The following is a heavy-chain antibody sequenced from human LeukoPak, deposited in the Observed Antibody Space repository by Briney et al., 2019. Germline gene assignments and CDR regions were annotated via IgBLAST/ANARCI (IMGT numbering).Heavy chain of an antibody. CDR3: AREEYDYDSSGPNLRFDP. CDR2: IYYSGST. V-gene: IGHV4-59*01. Sequence: SETLSLTSTVAGGSISSYYWSWIRQPPGKGLEWIGYIYYSGSTNYNPSLKSRVTISVDTSKNQFSLKLSSVTAADTAVYYCAREEYDYDSSGPNLRFDPWGQGTLVTVSS. D-gene: IGHD3-22*01. CDR1: GGSISSYY. J-gene: IGHJ5*02.